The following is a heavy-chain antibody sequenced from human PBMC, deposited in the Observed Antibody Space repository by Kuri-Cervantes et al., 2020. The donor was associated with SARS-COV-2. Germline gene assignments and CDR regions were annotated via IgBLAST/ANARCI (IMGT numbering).Heavy chain of an antibody. CDR1: GCSFRSYA. V-gene: IGHV1-69*06. CDR3: ARDRATVTTLNGMDV. Sequence: SSVPVSCKASGCSFRSYAIRWLRQAPGQGLEWVGGIIPIFGTANYAQKFQGRVTIPADKSTSTAYMELSSLRSEDTAVYYCARDRATVTTLNGMDVWGQGTTVTVSS. J-gene: IGHJ6*02. CDR2: IIPIFGTA. D-gene: IGHD4-11*01.